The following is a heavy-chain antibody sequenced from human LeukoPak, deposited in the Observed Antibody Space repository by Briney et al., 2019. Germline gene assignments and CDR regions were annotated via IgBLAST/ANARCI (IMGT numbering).Heavy chain of an antibody. CDR3: VRQGDSNGYSTLDY. V-gene: IGHV4-39*01. Sequence: SETLYLTCTASGDSVTSSTYYWGWIRQPPGKGLEWIGTIYHGESTYYNPSLKSRVTISADTSKNQFSLKLTSVTAADTAVYYCVRQGDSNGYSTLDYWGPGTLVTVSS. CDR1: GDSVTSSTYY. D-gene: IGHD3-22*01. J-gene: IGHJ4*02. CDR2: IYHGEST.